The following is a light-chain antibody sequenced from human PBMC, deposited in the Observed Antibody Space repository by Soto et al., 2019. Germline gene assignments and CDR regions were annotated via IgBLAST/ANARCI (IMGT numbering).Light chain of an antibody. V-gene: IGKV3-11*01. CDR1: QSVDSL. Sequence: EVVLTQSPATLSLSPGERAAVSCRATQSVDSLLAWYQQKPGQAPRLPIYDASYRATGIPARFSGSGSGTDFTLTISSLVPEDFAVYYCQHRRHWPPITFGQGTRLDIK. CDR2: DAS. CDR3: QHRRHWPPIT. J-gene: IGKJ5*01.